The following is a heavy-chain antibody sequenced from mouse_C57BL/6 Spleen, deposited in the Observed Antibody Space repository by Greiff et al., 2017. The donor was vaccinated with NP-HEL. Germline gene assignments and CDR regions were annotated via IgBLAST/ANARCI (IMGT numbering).Heavy chain of an antibody. D-gene: IGHD3-1*01. J-gene: IGHJ2*01. CDR3: AKEGFGY. V-gene: IGHV5-6*01. CDR1: GFTFSSYG. Sequence: EMKLMESGGDLVKPGGSLKLSCAASGFTFSSYGMSWVRQTPDKRLEWVATISSGGSYTYYPDSVKGRFTISRDNAKNTLYLQMSSLKSEDTAMYYCAKEGFGYWGQGTTLTVSS. CDR2: ISSGGSYT.